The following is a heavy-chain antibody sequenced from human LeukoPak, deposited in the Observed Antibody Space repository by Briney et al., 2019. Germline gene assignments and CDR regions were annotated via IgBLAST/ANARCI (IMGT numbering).Heavy chain of an antibody. Sequence: GGSLRLSCAASGFTFSSYAMSWVRQAPGKGLEWVSAISGSGGSTYYADSVKGRFTISRDNSKNTLYLQMNSLRAEDTAVYYCAKVVGNYDILTGYHIDYLGQGTLVTVSS. CDR1: GFTFSSYA. V-gene: IGHV3-23*01. J-gene: IGHJ4*02. CDR3: AKVVGNYDILTGYHIDY. CDR2: ISGSGGST. D-gene: IGHD3-9*01.